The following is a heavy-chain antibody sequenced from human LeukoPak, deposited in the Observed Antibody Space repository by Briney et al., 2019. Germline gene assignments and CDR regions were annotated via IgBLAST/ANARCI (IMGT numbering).Heavy chain of an antibody. CDR2: IYYSGST. D-gene: IGHD6-13*01. J-gene: IGHJ4*02. CDR1: GGSISSSSYY. V-gene: IGHV4-39*07. CDR3: ASDRRGIAAARTPADDESLDY. Sequence: KPSETLSLTCTVSGGSISSSSYYWGWIRQPPGKGLEWIGSIYYSGSTYYNPSLKSRVTISVDTSKNQFSLKLSSVTAADTAVYYCASDRRGIAAARTPADDESLDYWGQGTLVTVSS.